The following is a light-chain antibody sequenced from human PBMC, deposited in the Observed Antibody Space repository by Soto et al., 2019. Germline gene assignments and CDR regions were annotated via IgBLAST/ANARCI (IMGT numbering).Light chain of an antibody. J-gene: IGKJ5*01. CDR2: DVS. V-gene: IGKV3-15*01. CDR3: QQYNNWPFS. Sequence: EIVMTQSPDTPSVSPGERATLTCRAGQGVTTNFAWYQQKSGQSPRLLIYDVSIRATGVPARFSATGSETDFTLTISGLQSGDSAVYFCQQYNNWPFSFGQGTRLEIK. CDR1: QGVTTN.